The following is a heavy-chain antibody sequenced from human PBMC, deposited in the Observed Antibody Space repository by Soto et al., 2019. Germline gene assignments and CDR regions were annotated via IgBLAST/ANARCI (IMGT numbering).Heavy chain of an antibody. CDR2: IYYSGST. Sequence: QLQLQESGPGLVKPSETLSLTCTVSGGSISSSSYYWGWILQPPGKGLEWIGSIYYSGSTYSNPPRKSRVTISLDTSKNQSALKLSSVTAADTAVYYCAKLGITMVRGVIFWGQGTLVTVSS. CDR1: GGSISSSSYY. V-gene: IGHV4-39*01. D-gene: IGHD3-10*01. CDR3: AKLGITMVRGVIF. J-gene: IGHJ4*02.